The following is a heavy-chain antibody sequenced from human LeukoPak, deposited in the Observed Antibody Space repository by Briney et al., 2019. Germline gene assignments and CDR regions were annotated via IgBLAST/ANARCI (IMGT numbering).Heavy chain of an antibody. Sequence: GGSLRLSCAASGFTFSDYYMSWIRQAPGKGLEWVSYISSSGSTIYCADSVKGRFTISRDNAKNSLYLQMNSLRAEDTAVYYCAREDFPWIQLWYIWGQGTLVTVSS. CDR3: AREDFPWIQLWYI. V-gene: IGHV3-11*04. D-gene: IGHD5-18*01. CDR2: ISSSGSTI. J-gene: IGHJ4*02. CDR1: GFTFSDYY.